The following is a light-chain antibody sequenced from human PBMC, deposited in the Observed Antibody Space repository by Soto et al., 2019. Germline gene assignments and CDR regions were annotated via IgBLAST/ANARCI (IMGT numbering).Light chain of an antibody. CDR3: QQYGSSLLT. V-gene: IGKV3-20*01. Sequence: ESVLTQSPGTLSLSPGERDTLSCRASQSVSNNYLAWYQQKPGQAPRLLIYGASSRATGIPDRFSGSGSGTDFTLTISRLEPEDFAVYYCQQYGSSLLTFGGGTKV. CDR1: QSVSNNY. CDR2: GAS. J-gene: IGKJ4*01.